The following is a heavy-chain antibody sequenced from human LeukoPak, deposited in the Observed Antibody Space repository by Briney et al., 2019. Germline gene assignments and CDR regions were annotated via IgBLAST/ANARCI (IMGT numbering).Heavy chain of an antibody. V-gene: IGHV3-30*02. Sequence: GGSLRLSCAASGFTLSSYGMHWVRQAPGKGLEWVAFIRYDGSNKYYADSVKGRFTISRDNSKNTLYMQMNSLRPEDTAVYYCAKARQIGYRSSPDIDNWGQGTLVTVSS. CDR1: GFTLSSYG. CDR3: AKARQIGYRSSPDIDN. D-gene: IGHD6-6*01. CDR2: IRYDGSNK. J-gene: IGHJ4*02.